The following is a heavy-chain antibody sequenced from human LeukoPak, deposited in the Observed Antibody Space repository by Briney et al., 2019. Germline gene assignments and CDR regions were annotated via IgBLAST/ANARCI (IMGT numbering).Heavy chain of an antibody. CDR2: ISRSGSTK. CDR3: ARGRRYSSSSGEYYYYMDV. J-gene: IGHJ6*03. Sequence: GGSLRLSCAASGFTFSDYNMRWIRQAPGKGLEWVSSISRSGSTKYYADSVKGRFTISRDNAKNSLFLQMNSLRAEDTAVYYCARGRRYSSSSGEYYYYMDVWGKGTTVTVSS. V-gene: IGHV3-11*01. D-gene: IGHD6-6*01. CDR1: GFTFSDYN.